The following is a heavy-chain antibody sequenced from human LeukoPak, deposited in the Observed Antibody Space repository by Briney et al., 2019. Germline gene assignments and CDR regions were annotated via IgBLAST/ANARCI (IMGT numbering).Heavy chain of an antibody. CDR1: GGSISSGGYY. D-gene: IGHD2-15*01. CDR2: IYHSGST. Sequence: PSETLSLTCTVSGGSISSGGYYWSWIRQPPGKGLEWIGYIYHSGSTYYNPSLKSRVTISVDRSKNQFSLKLSSVTAADTAVYYCARVDGRGIDYWGQGTLVTVSS. CDR3: ARVDGRGIDY. V-gene: IGHV4-30-2*01. J-gene: IGHJ4*02.